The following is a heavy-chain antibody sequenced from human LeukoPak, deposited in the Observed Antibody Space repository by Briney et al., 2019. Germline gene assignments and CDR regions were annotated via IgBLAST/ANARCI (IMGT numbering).Heavy chain of an antibody. CDR3: ASAEELGH. J-gene: IGHJ4*02. CDR1: GFTFSSYG. CDR2: ISSSSSYI. V-gene: IGHV3-21*01. D-gene: IGHD1-7*01. Sequence: GGSLRLSCAASGFTFSSYGMHWVRQAPGKGLEWVSSISSSSSYIYYADSVKGRFTISRDNAKNSLYLQMNSLRAEDTAVYYCASAEELGHWGQGTLVTVSS.